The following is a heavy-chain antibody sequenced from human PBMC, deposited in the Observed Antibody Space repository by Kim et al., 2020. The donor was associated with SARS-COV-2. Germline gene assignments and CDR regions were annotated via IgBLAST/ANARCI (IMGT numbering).Heavy chain of an antibody. D-gene: IGHD6-19*01. CDR1: GFSFSTYG. CDR2: ISRSGTDS. V-gene: IGHV3-21*06. J-gene: IGHJ4*02. CDR3: MRDLRGLLWLDSDK. Sequence: GGSLRLSCAGSGFSFSTYGMNWVRQAPGKGLEWIAYISRSGTDSYYADSVRGRFSISRDNVKSFLFLEMTSLTHDDTALYFCMRDLRGLLWLDSDKWGQGSLVTVSS.